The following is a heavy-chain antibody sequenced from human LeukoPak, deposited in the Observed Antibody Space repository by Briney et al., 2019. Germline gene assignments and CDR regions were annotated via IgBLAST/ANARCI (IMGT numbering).Heavy chain of an antibody. CDR3: ARDRNTDFWSGYYTNYFDY. V-gene: IGHV3-48*03. CDR1: GFTFSSYE. D-gene: IGHD3-3*01. CDR2: ISGVGSVN. Sequence: PGGSLRLSCAASGFTFSSYEMNWVRQAPGKGLEWVSYISGVGSVNNYADSVKGRFTISRDNAKNSLYLEMNSLRAEDTAVYYCARDRNTDFWSGYYTNYFDYWGQGTLVTVSS. J-gene: IGHJ4*02.